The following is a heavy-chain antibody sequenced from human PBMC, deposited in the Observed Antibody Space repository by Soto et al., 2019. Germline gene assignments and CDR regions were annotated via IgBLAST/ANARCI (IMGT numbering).Heavy chain of an antibody. CDR1: GFTFSSYP. V-gene: IGHV3-74*01. D-gene: IGHD2-8*01. CDR2: ITEDGSGT. J-gene: IGHJ4*02. CDR3: VRGTNGWRGMDY. Sequence: GSLIVTWATSGFTFSSYPIHWVLQAPGKGPVWVSRITEDGSGTTYADSVKGRFTVTRDNAKNTMYLQMSGLGAEDTAVYHCVRGTNGWRGMDYWGQGTLVTVSS.